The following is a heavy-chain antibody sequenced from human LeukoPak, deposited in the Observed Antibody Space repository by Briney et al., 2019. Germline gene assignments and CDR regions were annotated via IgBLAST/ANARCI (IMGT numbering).Heavy chain of an antibody. CDR3: ARDKGDYDFWSGYYPTDWFDP. J-gene: IGHJ5*02. Sequence: GGSLRLSCAASGFTFSSYAMSWVRQAPGKGLEWVSAISGSGGSTYYADSVKGRFTISRDNAKNSLYLQMNSLRAEDTAVYYCARDKGDYDFWSGYYPTDWFDPWGQGTLVTVSS. D-gene: IGHD3-3*01. CDR1: GFTFSSYA. V-gene: IGHV3-23*01. CDR2: ISGSGGST.